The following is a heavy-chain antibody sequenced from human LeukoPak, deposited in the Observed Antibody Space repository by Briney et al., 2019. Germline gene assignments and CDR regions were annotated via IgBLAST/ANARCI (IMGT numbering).Heavy chain of an antibody. J-gene: IGHJ5*02. Sequence: ASVKVSCKASGYTFTGYYMHWVRQAPGQELEWMGWINPNSGGTNYAQKFQGRVTMTRDTSISTAYMELSRLRFDDTAVYYCARDFCGGSCYWFDPWGQGTLVTVSS. CDR1: GYTFTGYY. CDR2: INPNSGGT. CDR3: ARDFCGGSCYWFDP. D-gene: IGHD2-15*01. V-gene: IGHV1-2*02.